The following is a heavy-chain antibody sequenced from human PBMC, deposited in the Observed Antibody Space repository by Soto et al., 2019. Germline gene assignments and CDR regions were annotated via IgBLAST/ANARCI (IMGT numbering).Heavy chain of an antibody. CDR3: ARSGPGDYEAVEI. V-gene: IGHV4-61*03. J-gene: IGHJ3*02. CDR1: RGSVSSGSFY. CDR2: ISNSGNV. Sequence: PSETLSLTCTVSRGSVSSGSFYWSWIRQPPGKGLEWIGYISNSGNVNHSPSLKRRVTISVDTSKNHFSLKVSSVTAADTALYYCARSGPGDYEAVEIWGQGTMVTVSS. D-gene: IGHD4-17*01.